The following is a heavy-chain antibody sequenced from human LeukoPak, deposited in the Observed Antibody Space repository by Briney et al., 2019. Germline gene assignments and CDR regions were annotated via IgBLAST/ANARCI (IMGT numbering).Heavy chain of an antibody. CDR1: GFTFSSYE. Sequence: GGSLRLSCAASGFTFSSYEMSWVRQAPGKGLEWVSYISNSGSPKYYAASVKARFTISRDIAKTSLYLQMNSLRAEDTAVYYCAREASSGPYGPDTLFDYWGQGTLVTVSS. V-gene: IGHV3-48*03. CDR3: AREASSGPYGPDTLFDY. D-gene: IGHD3-22*01. CDR2: ISNSGSPK. J-gene: IGHJ4*02.